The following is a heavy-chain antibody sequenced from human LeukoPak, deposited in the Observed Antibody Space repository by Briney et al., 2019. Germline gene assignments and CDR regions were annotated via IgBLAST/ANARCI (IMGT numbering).Heavy chain of an antibody. V-gene: IGHV4-59*01. Sequence: SETLSLTCTVSGGSISSYYRSWIRQPPGKGLEWIGYIYYSGSTNYNPSLKSRVTISVDTSKNQFSLKLSSVTAADTAVYYCARGYCSGGSCYPQAFDYWGQGTLVTVSS. CDR3: ARGYCSGGSCYPQAFDY. CDR1: GGSISSYY. D-gene: IGHD2-15*01. J-gene: IGHJ4*02. CDR2: IYYSGST.